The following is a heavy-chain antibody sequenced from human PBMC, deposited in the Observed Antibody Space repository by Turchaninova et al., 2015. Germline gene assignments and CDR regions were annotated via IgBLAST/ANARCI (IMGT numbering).Heavy chain of an antibody. CDR2: IYPAASTT. CDR3: ARARDGDFYFDS. J-gene: IGHJ4*02. Sequence: EVQLVQSGAEVPKPGASLRISCQGSGYTFTRYWIGWGRQMPGKGLEWMGIIYPAASTTKYNPSFQGQVTISADMSISTAYVQWSSPKASDTAMYYCARARDGDFYFDSWGQGTLVTVSS. D-gene: IGHD3-3*01. V-gene: IGHV5-51*01. CDR1: GYTFTRYW.